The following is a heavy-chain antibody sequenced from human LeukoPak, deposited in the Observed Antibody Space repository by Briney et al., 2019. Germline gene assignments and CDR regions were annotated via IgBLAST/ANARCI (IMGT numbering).Heavy chain of an antibody. D-gene: IGHD2-15*01. CDR2: IKSKSDGGTI. CDR1: GFTFSDAW. CDR3: TTRRQDGW. J-gene: IGHJ4*02. V-gene: IGHV3-15*01. Sequence: GGSLRLSCVGSGFTFSDAWMSWVRQAPGKGLEWVGRIKSKSDGGTIDYAAPVKGRFTISRDDSRNTLYLQMNSLKTEDTAVYSCTTRRQDGWWGQGTLVTVS.